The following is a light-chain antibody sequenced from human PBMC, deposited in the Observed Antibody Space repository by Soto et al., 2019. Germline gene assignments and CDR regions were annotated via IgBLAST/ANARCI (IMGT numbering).Light chain of an antibody. CDR2: DVT. CDR1: SSNIGSNT. CDR3: SSYTSSSTFWV. V-gene: IGLV2-14*03. J-gene: IGLJ1*01. Sequence: QSVLTQPPSASGTPGQTVTISCSGSSSNIGSNTVNWYQQLPGTAPKLIIYDVTNRPSGVSNRFSGSKSGNTASLTISGLQAEDDADYFCSSYTSSSTFWVFGTGTKLTVL.